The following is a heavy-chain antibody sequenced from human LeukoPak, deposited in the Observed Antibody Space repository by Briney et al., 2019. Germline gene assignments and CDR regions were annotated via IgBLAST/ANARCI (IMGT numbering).Heavy chain of an antibody. CDR2: IIPIFGTA. CDR3: AREPQPGGYSYDTPSGWFDP. V-gene: IGHV1-69*06. CDR1: GYTLTELS. J-gene: IGHJ5*02. Sequence: GASVKVSCKVSGYTLTELSMHWVRQAPGKGLEWMGGIIPIFGTANYAQKFQGRVTITADKSTSTAYMELSSLRSEDTAVYYCAREPQPGGYSYDTPSGWFDPWGQGTLVTVSS. D-gene: IGHD5-18*01.